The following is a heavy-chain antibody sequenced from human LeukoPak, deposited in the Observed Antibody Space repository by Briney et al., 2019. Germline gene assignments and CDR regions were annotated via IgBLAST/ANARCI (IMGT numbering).Heavy chain of an antibody. V-gene: IGHV4-31*11. Sequence: SETLSLTCAVSGGSISSGGYYWSWIRQHPGKCLEWIGYIYFSGSTYYNPSLKSRVSMSVDTSKNQFSLKLRSVTAADTAVYYCARESMKGVAGTHLLFDYWGQGTLVTVSS. J-gene: IGHJ4*02. CDR3: ARESMKGVAGTHLLFDY. CDR1: GGSISSGGYY. CDR2: IYFSGST. D-gene: IGHD6-19*01.